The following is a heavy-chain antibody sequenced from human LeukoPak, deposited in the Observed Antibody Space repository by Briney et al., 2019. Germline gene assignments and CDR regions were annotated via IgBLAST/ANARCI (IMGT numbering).Heavy chain of an antibody. V-gene: IGHV4-59*01. CDR2: IYYSGST. CDR3: AREDGSGPNWFDP. D-gene: IGHD3-10*01. J-gene: IGHJ5*02. Sequence: SETLSLTCTVSGGSISSYYWSWIRQPPGKGLEWIGYIYYSGSTNYNPSLKSRVTISVDTSKNQFSLKLSSVTAADTAVYYCAREDGSGPNWFDPWGQGTLVTVSS. CDR1: GGSISSYY.